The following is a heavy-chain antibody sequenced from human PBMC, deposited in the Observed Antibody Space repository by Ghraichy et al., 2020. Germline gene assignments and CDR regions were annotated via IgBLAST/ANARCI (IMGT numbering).Heavy chain of an antibody. J-gene: IGHJ5*02. CDR3: ARGGSSSWYGWLDP. Sequence: ASVKVSCKASGYTFASHGITWVRQAPGQGLEWVGWTSVSLGNTNYGQKFQGRVTMTTDKSTSTAYMELRNLRSDDTAVYFCARGGSSSWYGWLDPWGQGTLVSVSS. D-gene: IGHD2-2*01. CDR1: GYTFASHG. V-gene: IGHV1-18*04. CDR2: TSVSLGNT.